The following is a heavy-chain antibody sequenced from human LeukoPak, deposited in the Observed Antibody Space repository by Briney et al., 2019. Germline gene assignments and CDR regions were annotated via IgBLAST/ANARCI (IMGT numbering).Heavy chain of an antibody. CDR2: IWYDGSNK. J-gene: IGHJ4*02. CDR1: GFTFSSYG. V-gene: IGHV3-33*01. D-gene: IGHD5-24*01. Sequence: PGRSLRLSCAASGFTFSSYGKHWVRQAPGKGLEWVGVIWYDGSNKYYADSVKGRFTISRDNSKDTLYLQMNSLRAEDTAVYYCAREEMATIVFDYWGQGTLVTVSS. CDR3: AREEMATIVFDY.